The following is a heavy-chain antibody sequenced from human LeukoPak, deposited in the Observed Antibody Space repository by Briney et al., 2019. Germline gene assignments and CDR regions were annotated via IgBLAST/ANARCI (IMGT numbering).Heavy chain of an antibody. Sequence: ASVKDSCKATGYTFTGYYMHWVRQAPGQGLEWMGWINPNSGGTNYAQKFQGKVTMTRDTSISTAYMELSRLRSDDTALYYDARDYDYVWVSYRYLFDYLRQGTMVTVSS. CDR1: GYTFTGYY. J-gene: IGHJ4*02. CDR3: ARDYDYVWVSYRYLFDY. D-gene: IGHD3-16*02. V-gene: IGHV1-2*02. CDR2: INPNSGGT.